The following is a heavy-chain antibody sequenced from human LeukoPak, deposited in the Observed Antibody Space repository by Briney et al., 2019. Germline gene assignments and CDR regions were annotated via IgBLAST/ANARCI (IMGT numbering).Heavy chain of an antibody. D-gene: IGHD1-26*01. CDR3: AKNLLGSESFSWYFDL. CDR2: ISDSGAST. J-gene: IGHJ2*01. Sequence: GGSLRLSCAASGLTFSSFAMSWVRQVPAEGLVWASAISDSGASTYYTDYVKGRFTISRDNYKNTLYLQMNSLRAQDTTVYYCAKNLLGSESFSWYFDLWGRGTLVTVSS. V-gene: IGHV3-23*01. CDR1: GLTFSSFA.